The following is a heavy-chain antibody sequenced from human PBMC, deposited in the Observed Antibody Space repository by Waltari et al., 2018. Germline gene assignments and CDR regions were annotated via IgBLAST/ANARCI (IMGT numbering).Heavy chain of an antibody. CDR2: IYSGGST. Sequence: VQLQQWGAGLLKPSETLSLTCAVYGGSFSGYYRSWIRQPPGKGLEWVSVIYSGGSTYYADSVKGRFTISRDNSKNTLYLQMNSLRAEDTAVYYCAMATPGFDYWGQGTLVTVSS. CDR1: GGSFSGYY. J-gene: IGHJ4*02. D-gene: IGHD5-12*01. V-gene: IGHV3-53*01. CDR3: AMATPGFDY.